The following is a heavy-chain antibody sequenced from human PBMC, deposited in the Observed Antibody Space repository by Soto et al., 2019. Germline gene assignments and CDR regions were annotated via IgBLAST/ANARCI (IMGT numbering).Heavy chain of an antibody. V-gene: IGHV3-23*01. CDR1: GFSLNNVA. J-gene: IGHJ4*02. Sequence: EVQLLESGGNLVQPGGSLRLSCAASGFSLNNVAMTWVRRAPGKGLEWVSGMTSRGDKTYYADSVKGRFIIARDNSKNMLDLQMNSLRVEDTALYYCARDCASTSCSVWHYWGQGTLVTVSS. D-gene: IGHD2-2*01. CDR3: ARDCASTSCSVWHY. CDR2: MTSRGDKT.